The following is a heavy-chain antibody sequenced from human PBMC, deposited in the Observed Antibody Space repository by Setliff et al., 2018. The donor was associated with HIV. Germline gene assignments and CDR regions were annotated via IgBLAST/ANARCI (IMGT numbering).Heavy chain of an antibody. D-gene: IGHD3-10*01. CDR1: GYTFTSHG. Sequence: GASVKVSCKASGYTFTSHGISWVRQAPGKGLEWVGWISAYNGNTNYAQKLQGRVTMTTDTTTSTAYMELRSLRSDDTAVYYCARDVLLWFGELLTNNYYSYVMDVWGQVTTVTVS. CDR2: ISAYNGNT. J-gene: IGHJ6*02. V-gene: IGHV1-18*01. CDR3: ARDVLLWFGELLTNNYYSYVMDV.